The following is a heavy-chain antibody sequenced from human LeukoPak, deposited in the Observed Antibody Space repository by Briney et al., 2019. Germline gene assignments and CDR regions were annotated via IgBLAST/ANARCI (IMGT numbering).Heavy chain of an antibody. V-gene: IGHV3-23*01. CDR3: VKPPEWLRLRADVFET. Sequence: PGGSLRLSCAASGFSFSTYGMSWVRQSPGKGLEWVSGISGSGDHTYHGDSVRGRFTISRDNSNNTLCLEMKSLIVEDTALYYCVKPPEWLRLRADVFETWGQGTMVTVSS. CDR1: GFSFSTYG. CDR2: ISGSGDHT. J-gene: IGHJ3*02. D-gene: IGHD5-12*01.